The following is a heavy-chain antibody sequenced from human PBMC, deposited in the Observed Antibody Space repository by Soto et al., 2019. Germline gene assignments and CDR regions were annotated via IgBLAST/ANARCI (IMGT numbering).Heavy chain of an antibody. J-gene: IGHJ6*02. CDR3: ASNGCTNGVCYRRYYYYGMDV. CDR1: GGSFSGYY. CDR2: INHSGST. V-gene: IGHV4-34*01. D-gene: IGHD2-8*01. Sequence: PSETLSLTCAVYGGSFSGYYWSWIRQPPGKGLEWIGEINHSGSTNYNPSLKSRVTISVDTSKNQFSLKLSSVTAADTAVYYCASNGCTNGVCYRRYYYYGMDVWGQGTTVTVSS.